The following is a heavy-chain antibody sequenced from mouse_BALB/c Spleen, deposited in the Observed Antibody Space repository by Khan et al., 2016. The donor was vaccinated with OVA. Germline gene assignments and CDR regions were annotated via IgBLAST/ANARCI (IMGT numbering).Heavy chain of an antibody. Sequence: EVELVESGGGSVKPGGSLKLSCAVSGFTFSSYVMSWVRQTPEKRLEWVASISSGGSTHYRDSVEGRFTISRDNARNILYLQISSLRSEDMAIYYCAREAYRYDEYYFDYWGQGTTLTVSS. J-gene: IGHJ2*01. CDR3: AREAYRYDEYYFDY. V-gene: IGHV5-6-5*01. CDR2: ISSGGST. D-gene: IGHD2-14*01. CDR1: GFTFSSYV.